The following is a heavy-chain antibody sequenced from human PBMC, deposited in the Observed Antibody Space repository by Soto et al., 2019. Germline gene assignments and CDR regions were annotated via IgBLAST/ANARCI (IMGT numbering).Heavy chain of an antibody. V-gene: IGHV3-11*01. J-gene: IGHJ4*02. Sequence: GGSLRLSCAASGFTFSDYYMSWIRQAPGKGLEWVSYISSSGSTIYYADSVKGRFTISRDNAKNSLYLQMNSLRAEDTAVYYCARIKYSSFHFFDYWGQGTLVTVSS. CDR2: ISSSGSTI. CDR1: GFTFSDYY. CDR3: ARIKYSSFHFFDY. D-gene: IGHD6-6*01.